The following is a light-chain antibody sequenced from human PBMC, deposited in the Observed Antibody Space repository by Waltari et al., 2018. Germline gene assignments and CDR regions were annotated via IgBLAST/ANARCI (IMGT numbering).Light chain of an antibody. J-gene: IGLJ3*02. CDR1: SSNIGGNI. CDR2: SNG. Sequence: QSVLTQPPSASGTPGQRVTISCSGSSSNIGGNIVNWYRQVPGTAPKLLIHSNGLQRAVVLDRFSASKSGTSASLAISGLESEDEADYYGVAWDDTLRWMVFGGGTKLTVL. CDR3: VAWDDTLRWMV. V-gene: IGLV1-44*01.